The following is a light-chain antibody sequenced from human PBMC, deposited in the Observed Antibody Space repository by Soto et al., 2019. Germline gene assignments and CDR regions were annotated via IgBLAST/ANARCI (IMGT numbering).Light chain of an antibody. CDR2: DAS. V-gene: IGKV3-11*01. Sequence: EIVFTQSPATLSLSPLEIATLSCRASQSVSSYLAWYQQKPGQAPRLLIYDASNRATGTPARFSGSGSGTDFTLTISSLEPEDFAVYYCQQRSNWPPLTFGQGTKVDIK. CDR1: QSVSSY. CDR3: QQRSNWPPLT. J-gene: IGKJ1*01.